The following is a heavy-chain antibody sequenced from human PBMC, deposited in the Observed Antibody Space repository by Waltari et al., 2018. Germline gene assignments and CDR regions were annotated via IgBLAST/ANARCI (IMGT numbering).Heavy chain of an antibody. D-gene: IGHD1-26*01. J-gene: IGHJ4*02. V-gene: IGHV3-23*03. CDR1: GFTFSSYA. Sequence: EVQLLESGGGLVQPGGSLRLSCAASGFTFSSYAMNWVRQAPGKGLEWVSVIYSGGSSTYYADSVKGRFTISRDNSKNTLYLQMNSLRAEDTAVYYCAKVRSGGSYYFDYWGQGTLVTVSS. CDR2: IYSGGSST. CDR3: AKVRSGGSYYFDY.